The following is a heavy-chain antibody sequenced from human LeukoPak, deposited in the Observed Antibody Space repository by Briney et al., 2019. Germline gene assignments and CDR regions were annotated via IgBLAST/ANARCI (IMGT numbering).Heavy chain of an antibody. J-gene: IGHJ6*03. D-gene: IGHD3-3*01. Sequence: SGGSPRLSCAASGFTFSNYWMTWVRQAPGKGLEWVADIKQDGSEKLYVNSVRGRFTISRDNAKMSLFLQMNSLRAEDTAVYYCARDNGVVHGVYYMDVWGKGTTVTVS. CDR1: GFTFSNYW. CDR2: IKQDGSEK. CDR3: ARDNGVVHGVYYMDV. V-gene: IGHV3-7*01.